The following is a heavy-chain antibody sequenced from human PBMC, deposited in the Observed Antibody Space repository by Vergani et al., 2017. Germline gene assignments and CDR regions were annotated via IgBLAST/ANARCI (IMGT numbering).Heavy chain of an antibody. CDR1: GFTLSNYD. CDR3: AKHFRGWGIDY. CDR2: IQFDGGNK. J-gene: IGHJ4*02. Sequence: QVQLVESGGGVVQRGGSLRLSCATSGFTLSNYDMQWIRQGPGKGLEFGAFIQFDGGNKYYADSVKGRFTLSRDFSKNTLYLQMNSLRTDDTATYYCAKHFRGWGIDYWGQGTQVIVSS. V-gene: IGHV3-30*02. D-gene: IGHD3-16*01.